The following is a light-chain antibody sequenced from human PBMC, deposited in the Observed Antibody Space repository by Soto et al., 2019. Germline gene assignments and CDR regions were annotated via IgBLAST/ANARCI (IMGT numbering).Light chain of an antibody. CDR1: QSVLYSSNNKNY. J-gene: IGKJ2*01. CDR3: QQYESTPPT. Sequence: DIVMTQSPDSLAVSLGERATINCKSSQSVLYSSNNKNYLAWYQQRPGQPPKLLIYWASTRESGVPDRFSGSGSGPDFTLTITSLQAEDVEVYYCQQYESTPPTFGQGTKLAIK. CDR2: WAS. V-gene: IGKV4-1*01.